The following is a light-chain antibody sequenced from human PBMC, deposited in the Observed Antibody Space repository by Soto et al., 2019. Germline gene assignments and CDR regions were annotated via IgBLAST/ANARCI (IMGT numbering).Light chain of an antibody. CDR3: QQYDNWPG. CDR1: QSVSSN. V-gene: IGKV3-15*01. J-gene: IGKJ3*01. CDR2: GAS. Sequence: EIVMTQSPATLSVSPGERVTLSCRASQSVSSNLAWYQQKPGQAPRLLTYGASTRATGIPARFSGSGSGTDFTLTISSLQSEDFAVYYCQQYDNWPGFGPGTKVDIK.